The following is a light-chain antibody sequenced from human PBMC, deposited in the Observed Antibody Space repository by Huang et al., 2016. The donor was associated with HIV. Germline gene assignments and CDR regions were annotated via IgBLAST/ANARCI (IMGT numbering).Light chain of an antibody. V-gene: IGKV1-33*01. CDR1: RHIYSY. CDR3: QQYDSLPRT. Sequence: DIQMTQSPSSLSASIGDRVTITCRASRHIYSYLNWYQHRPGKAPKLLIYDADNLEVGFPSRFSGSGSGRNFTLIISSLQPEDFATYYCQQYDSLPRTFGPGTKV. CDR2: DAD. J-gene: IGKJ3*01.